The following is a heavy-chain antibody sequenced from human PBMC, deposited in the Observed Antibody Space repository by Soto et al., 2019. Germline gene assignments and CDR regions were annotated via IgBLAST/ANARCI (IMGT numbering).Heavy chain of an antibody. J-gene: IGHJ4*02. D-gene: IGHD3-10*01. Sequence: PGGSLRLSCAASGFTFSSYAMSWVRQAPGKGLEWVSAISGSGGSTYYADSVKGRFTISRDNSKNTLYLQMNSLRAEDTAVYYCANDLSTMVRGVPNSKPNFDYWGQGTLVTVSS. CDR3: ANDLSTMVRGVPNSKPNFDY. CDR1: GFTFSSYA. CDR2: ISGSGGST. V-gene: IGHV3-23*01.